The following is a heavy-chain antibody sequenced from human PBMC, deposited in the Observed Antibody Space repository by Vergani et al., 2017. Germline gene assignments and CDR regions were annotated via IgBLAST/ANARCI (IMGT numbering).Heavy chain of an antibody. J-gene: IGHJ6*02. CDR1: GFTFSSYG. Sequence: QVQLVESGGGVVQPGRSLRLSCAASGFTFSSYGMHWVRQAPGKGLEWVAVISYDGSNKYYADSVKGRFTISRDNSKNTLYLQMNSLRAEDTAVYYCACGAGYYYYGMDVWGQGTTVTVSS. V-gene: IGHV3-30*03. CDR3: ACGAGYYYYGMDV. CDR2: ISYDGSNK. D-gene: IGHD3-9*01.